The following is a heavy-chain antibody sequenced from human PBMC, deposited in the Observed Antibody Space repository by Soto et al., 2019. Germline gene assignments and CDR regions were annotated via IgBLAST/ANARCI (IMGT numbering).Heavy chain of an antibody. J-gene: IGHJ6*02. CDR3: ARASNEAEWAAAGTVPYYYYGMDV. D-gene: IGHD6-13*01. Sequence: QVQLVQSGAEVKKPGSSVKVSCKASGGTFSSYAISWVRQAPGQGLEWMGGIIPIFGTANYAQKFQGRVTITADESTSTAYMELSSLRSEDTVVYYCARASNEAEWAAAGTVPYYYYGMDVWGQGTTVTVSS. CDR1: GGTFSSYA. CDR2: IIPIFGTA. V-gene: IGHV1-69*01.